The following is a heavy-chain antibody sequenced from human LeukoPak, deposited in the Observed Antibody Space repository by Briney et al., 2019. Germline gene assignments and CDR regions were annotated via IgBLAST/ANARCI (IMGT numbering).Heavy chain of an antibody. Sequence: GESLKISCKGSGYSFTSYWIGWVRQMPGKGLEWMGIIYPGDSGTRYSPSFQGQVTISADKSISTAYLQWSSLKASDTAMYYCARQEITFGGVIVLFDYWGQGTLVTVSS. CDR1: GYSFTSYW. CDR3: ARQEITFGGVIVLFDY. J-gene: IGHJ4*02. D-gene: IGHD3-16*02. CDR2: IYPGDSGT. V-gene: IGHV5-51*01.